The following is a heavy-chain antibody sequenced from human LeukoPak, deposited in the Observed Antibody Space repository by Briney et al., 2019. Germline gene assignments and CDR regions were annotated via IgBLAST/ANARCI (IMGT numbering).Heavy chain of an antibody. Sequence: HPGRSLRLPCAASGFTFTSYAMHWVRQAPGKGLEWVAVISFAGDIYYYADSVKGRFTISRDNSRSTLYLHMNSLRAEDTAVYYCAKDRYDYVWGSYRQGEYWGQGTLVTVSS. V-gene: IGHV3-30*04. CDR3: AKDRYDYVWGSYRQGEY. D-gene: IGHD3-16*02. J-gene: IGHJ4*02. CDR2: ISFAGDIY. CDR1: GFTFTSYA.